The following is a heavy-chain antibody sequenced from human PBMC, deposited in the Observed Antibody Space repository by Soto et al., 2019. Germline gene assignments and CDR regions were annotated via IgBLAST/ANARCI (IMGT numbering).Heavy chain of an antibody. V-gene: IGHV4-59*01. CDR3: ARVWGGAFDI. J-gene: IGHJ3*02. Sequence: QVQLQESGPGLVKPSETLSLTCTVSGGSISSYYWSWIRQPPGKGLEWIGYIYYSGSTNYNPSLQRRVTISVDTSKNQSSLKRSSVTAADTAVYYCARVWGGAFDIWGQGTMVTVSS. CDR1: GGSISSYY. D-gene: IGHD3-10*01. CDR2: IYYSGST.